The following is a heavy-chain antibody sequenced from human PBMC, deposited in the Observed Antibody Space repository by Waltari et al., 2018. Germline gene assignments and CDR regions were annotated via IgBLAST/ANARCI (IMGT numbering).Heavy chain of an antibody. Sequence: QLQLQESGPGLVKPSETLSLTCTVSGGSISSSSYYWGWLRQPPGKGLEWIGSIYYSGSTYYNPSLKSRVTISVDTSKNQFSLKLSSVTAADTAVYYCARDMRPYSSSSLFDYWGQGTLVTVSS. CDR3: ARDMRPYSSSSLFDY. V-gene: IGHV4-39*07. CDR2: IYYSGST. J-gene: IGHJ4*02. D-gene: IGHD6-6*01. CDR1: GGSISSSSYY.